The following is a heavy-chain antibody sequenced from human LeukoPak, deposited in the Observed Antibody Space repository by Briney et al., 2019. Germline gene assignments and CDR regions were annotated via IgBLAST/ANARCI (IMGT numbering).Heavy chain of an antibody. CDR1: GYSLTSYY. V-gene: IGHV1-46*01. Sequence: ASVKVSCKASGYSLTSYYMHWVRQPPGQGREWMGITNSSGGRTSNAQKSQGRVTMTRDTSTSTVYMELSSLRSEYAAGYYCARDLGMAARIVVVPGIFDNWGEGTLVTVSS. CDR2: TNSSGGRT. D-gene: IGHD3-22*01. CDR3: ARDLGMAARIVVVPGIFDN. J-gene: IGHJ4*02.